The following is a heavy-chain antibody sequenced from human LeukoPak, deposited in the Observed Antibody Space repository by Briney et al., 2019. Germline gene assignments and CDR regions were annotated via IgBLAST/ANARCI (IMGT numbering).Heavy chain of an antibody. CDR3: ARLWSDSSSYYLDY. CDR1: GYSFTSYS. V-gene: IGHV1-46*01. D-gene: IGHD3-22*01. Sequence: ASVKVSCKASGYSFTSYSMHWVRQAPGQPLEWIGLINPTGGSTTYAQKFQGRVTMTRDTCPSKVYMELSSLRSEDTAVYYCARLWSDSSSYYLDYWGQRTLVTVSS. CDR2: INPTGGST. J-gene: IGHJ4*02.